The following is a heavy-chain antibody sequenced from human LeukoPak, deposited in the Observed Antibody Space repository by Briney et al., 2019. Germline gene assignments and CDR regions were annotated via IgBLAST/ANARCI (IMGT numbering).Heavy chain of an antibody. CDR3: ARCAYGNYYYYYMDV. V-gene: IGHV1-8*01. CDR2: MNPNSGNT. J-gene: IGHJ6*03. CDR1: GYTFTSYD. D-gene: IGHD3-16*01. Sequence: ASVKVSCKASGYTFTSYDINWVRQATGQGLEWMEWMNPNSGNTGYAQKFQGRVTMTRNTSISTAYMELSSLRSEDTAVYYCARCAYGNYYYYYMDVWGKGTTVTVSS.